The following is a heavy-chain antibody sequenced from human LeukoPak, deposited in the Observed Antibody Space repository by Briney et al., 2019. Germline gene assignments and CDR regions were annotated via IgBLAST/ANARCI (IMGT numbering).Heavy chain of an antibody. Sequence: PGGSLRLSCAASGFTFSSYGMHWVRQAPGKGLEWVAVISYDGSNKYYADSVKGRFTISRDNSKNTLYLQMNSLRAEDTAVYYCAKDNGDYLDYWGQGTLVTVSS. D-gene: IGHD4-17*01. CDR3: AKDNGDYLDY. V-gene: IGHV3-30*18. CDR2: ISYDGSNK. CDR1: GFTFSSYG. J-gene: IGHJ4*02.